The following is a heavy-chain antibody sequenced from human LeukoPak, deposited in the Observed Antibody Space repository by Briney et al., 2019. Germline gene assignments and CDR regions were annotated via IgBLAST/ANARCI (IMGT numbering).Heavy chain of an antibody. V-gene: IGHV4-39*07. J-gene: IGHJ4*02. CDR2: IYHSGST. Sequence: PSETLSLTCTVSGGSISSSSYYWGWIRQPPGKGLEWIGYIYHSGSTYYNPSLKSRVTISVDRSKNQFSLKLSSVTAADTAVYYCARTSGPEGTFDYWGQGTLVTVSS. CDR1: GGSISSSSYY. D-gene: IGHD6-19*01. CDR3: ARTSGPEGTFDY.